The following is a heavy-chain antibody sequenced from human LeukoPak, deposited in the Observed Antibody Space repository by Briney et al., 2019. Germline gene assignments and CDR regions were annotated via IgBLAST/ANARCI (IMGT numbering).Heavy chain of an antibody. CDR1: GFTFSSYA. J-gene: IGHJ4*02. CDR2: ISSSGTTI. V-gene: IGHV3-48*04. CDR3: ARGSGSYRNDY. D-gene: IGHD1-26*01. Sequence: GGSLRLSCAASGFTFSSYAMSWVRQAPGKGLEWVSYISSSGTTIYYADSVKGRFTISRDNAKNSLYLQMNSLRAEDTAVYYCARGSGSYRNDYWGQGTLVTVSS.